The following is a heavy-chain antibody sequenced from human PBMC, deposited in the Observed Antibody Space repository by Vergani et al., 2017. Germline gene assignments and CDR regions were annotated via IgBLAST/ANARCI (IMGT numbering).Heavy chain of an antibody. J-gene: IGHJ6*02. CDR1: GFTFSSYG. V-gene: IGHV3-21*01. Sequence: VQLVESGGGVVQPGRSLRLSCAASGFTFSSYGMHWVRQAPGKGLEWVSSISSSSSYIYYADSVKGRFTISRDNAKNSLYLQMNSLRAEDTAVYYCARFKGMGDNDYSNYVPNQGRYYYYGMDVWGQGTTVTVSS. CDR3: ARFKGMGDNDYSNYVPNQGRYYYYGMDV. CDR2: ISSSSSYI. D-gene: IGHD4-11*01.